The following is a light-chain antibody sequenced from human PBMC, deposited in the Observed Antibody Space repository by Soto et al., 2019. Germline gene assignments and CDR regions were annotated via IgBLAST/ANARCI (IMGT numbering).Light chain of an antibody. Sequence: CVLTQPASVSGSPGQSITISCTGTSSDVGGYNYVSWYQHHPGKAPKLMIYDVSNRPSGVSNRFSGSKSGNTASLTISGPQPEDEADYYCSSYTTSNTRQIVFGTGTKATVL. V-gene: IGLV2-14*03. CDR3: SSYTTSNTRQIV. CDR2: DVS. CDR1: SSDVGGYNY. J-gene: IGLJ1*01.